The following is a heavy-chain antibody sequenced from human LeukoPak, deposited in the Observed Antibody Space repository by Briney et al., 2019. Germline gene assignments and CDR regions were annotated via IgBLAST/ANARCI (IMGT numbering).Heavy chain of an antibody. Sequence: SQTLSLTCTVSGGSISSGGYYWSWIRQPAGKGLEWIGYIYYSGSTNYNPSLKSRVTISVDTSKNQFSLKLSSVTAADTAVYYCASRTLIAAAGTDYYYYMDVWGKGTTVTVSS. J-gene: IGHJ6*03. D-gene: IGHD6-13*01. CDR1: GGSISSGGYY. V-gene: IGHV4-61*10. CDR3: ASRTLIAAAGTDYYYYMDV. CDR2: IYYSGST.